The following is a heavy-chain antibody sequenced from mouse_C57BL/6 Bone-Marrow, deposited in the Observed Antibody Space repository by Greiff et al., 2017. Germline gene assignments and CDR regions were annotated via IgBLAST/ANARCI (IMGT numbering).Heavy chain of an antibody. Sequence: QVQLQQSGAELVRPGASVKLSCKASGYTFTDYGISWVKQRTGQGLEWIGEIYPRSGNTYYNEKFKGKATLTADKSSSTAYMELRSLTSEDSAVEFCARDHITTVVATRAGDYWGQGTSVTVSS. J-gene: IGHJ4*01. CDR1: GYTFTDYG. D-gene: IGHD1-1*01. CDR3: ARDHITTVVATRAGDY. CDR2: IYPRSGNT. V-gene: IGHV1-81*01.